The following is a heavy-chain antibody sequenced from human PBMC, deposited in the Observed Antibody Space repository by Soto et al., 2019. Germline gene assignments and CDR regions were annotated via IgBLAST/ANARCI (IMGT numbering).Heavy chain of an antibody. Sequence: XGSLRLSCAASGLSFSNHAKNWVRPAPGKGLEWVSGISGSGGSTSYGASVKGRFTISRDNSENTLYLQMDSLRADDTAVYFCAKGHDFWSAYSYYYGMYVWAQGTTVTVSS. CDR1: GLSFSNHA. D-gene: IGHD3-3*01. V-gene: IGHV3-23*01. CDR2: ISGSGGST. CDR3: AKGHDFWSAYSYYYGMYV. J-gene: IGHJ6*02.